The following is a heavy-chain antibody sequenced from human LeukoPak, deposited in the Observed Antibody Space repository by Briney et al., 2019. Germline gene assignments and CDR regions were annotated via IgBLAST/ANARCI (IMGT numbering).Heavy chain of an antibody. J-gene: IGHJ4*02. D-gene: IGHD6-19*01. CDR2: ISGSGTNT. V-gene: IGHV3-23*01. CDR1: GFTFSNYA. Sequence: GGSLRLSCGASGFTFSNYAISWVRQAPGKGLEWVSDISGSGTNTYYADSVKGRFTISRDNSKNTLYLQMNSLRAEDTAVYYCLLAVTRVYWGQGTLVTVSS. CDR3: LLAVTRVY.